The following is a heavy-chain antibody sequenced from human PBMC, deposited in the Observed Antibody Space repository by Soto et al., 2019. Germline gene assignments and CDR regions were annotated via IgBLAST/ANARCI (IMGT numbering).Heavy chain of an antibody. CDR1: GGSFSGNY. CDR3: ALRRAGAYIDYYAMDV. CDR2: INYSGIT. D-gene: IGHD1-26*01. V-gene: IGHV4-34*01. Sequence: SETLSLTCSVLGGSFSGNYCSWIRQPPGKGLEWIGEINYSGITNSNPSLKSRVTISVDTSKNQVSLKLRSVCAADTAVYYCALRRAGAYIDYYAMDVWGQGTTVTVSS. J-gene: IGHJ6*02.